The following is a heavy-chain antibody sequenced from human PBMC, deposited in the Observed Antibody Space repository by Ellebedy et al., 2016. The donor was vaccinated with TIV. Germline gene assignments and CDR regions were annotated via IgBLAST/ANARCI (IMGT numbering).Heavy chain of an antibody. D-gene: IGHD5/OR15-5a*01. V-gene: IGHV4-34*01. CDR1: GASFGNNY. CDR3: ARGRTSTVTKPKYFDY. J-gene: IGHJ4*02. CDR2: IDHSGST. Sequence: SETLSLXXAVYGASFGNNYWSWIRQPPGKGLECIGEIDHSGSTNYNPSLESRVTILLDTSKNQFSLKLNSVTAADTAVYYCARGRTSTVTKPKYFDYWGQGALVTVSS.